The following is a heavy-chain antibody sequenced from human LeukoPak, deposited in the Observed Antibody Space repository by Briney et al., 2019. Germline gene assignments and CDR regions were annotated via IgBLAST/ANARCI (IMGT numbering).Heavy chain of an antibody. V-gene: IGHV3-7*01. CDR3: VILWFGELYSFDY. J-gene: IGHJ4*02. Sequence: PGGSLRLSCAASGFTFSSYWMTWVRQAPGKGLEWVANIKEDGNEIYYVDSVKGRFTISRDNSKNTLYLQMNSLRAEDTAVYYCVILWFGELYSFDYWGQGTLVTVSS. CDR1: GFTFSSYW. D-gene: IGHD3-10*01. CDR2: IKEDGNEI.